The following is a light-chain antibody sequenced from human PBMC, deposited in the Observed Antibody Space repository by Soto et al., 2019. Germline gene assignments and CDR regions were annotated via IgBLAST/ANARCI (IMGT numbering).Light chain of an antibody. V-gene: IGKV3-11*01. Sequence: EIVMTQSPATLSVSPGERATLSCRASQSVSSYLAWYQQKPGQPPRLLIYDVSTRAAGIPARFSGSGSGTDFTLTITSLEREDFAVYSCKQRSDWPITFGQGTRLEIK. CDR1: QSVSSY. J-gene: IGKJ5*01. CDR2: DVS. CDR3: KQRSDWPIT.